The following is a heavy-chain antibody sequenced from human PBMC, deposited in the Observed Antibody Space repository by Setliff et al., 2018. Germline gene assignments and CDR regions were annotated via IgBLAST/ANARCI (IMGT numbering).Heavy chain of an antibody. V-gene: IGHV4-34*01. CDR1: GGSFSGYY. CDR2: INHSGST. D-gene: IGHD4-17*01. CDR3: ARHRRPDYGDFISWYFDL. J-gene: IGHJ2*01. Sequence: PSETLSLTCAVYGGSFSGYYWSWIRQPPGKGLEWIGEINHSGSTNYNPSLRSRVTISVDTSKNQFSLKLSSVTAADTAVYFCARHRRPDYGDFISWYFDLWGRGTLVTVSS.